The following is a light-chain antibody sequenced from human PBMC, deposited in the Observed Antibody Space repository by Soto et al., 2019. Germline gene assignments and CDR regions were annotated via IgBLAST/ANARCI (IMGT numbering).Light chain of an antibody. V-gene: IGKV3-11*01. CDR3: QQRSNWRT. CDR1: QSVSSY. Sequence: EIVLTQSPATLSLSPGERATLSCRASQSVSSYLAWYQQKPGQDPRLLIYDASNRATGIPARFSGSGSGTDFPLTISSLEPEDFAVYYCQQRSNWRTFGQGTKVEIK. J-gene: IGKJ1*01. CDR2: DAS.